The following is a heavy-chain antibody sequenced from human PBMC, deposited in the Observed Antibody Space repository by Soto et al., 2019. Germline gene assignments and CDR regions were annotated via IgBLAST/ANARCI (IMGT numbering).Heavy chain of an antibody. V-gene: IGHV3-23*01. CDR3: AREQKGFSYGY. CDR2: ISGSGDSA. D-gene: IGHD5-18*01. Sequence: GGSLRLSCAASGFTFSSYVMTWVRQAPGKGLEWVSAISGSGDSAYYADSVKGRFTISRDNARNTLYLQMNRLRAEDAAVYYCAREQKGFSYGYWGQGA. J-gene: IGHJ4*02. CDR1: GFTFSSYV.